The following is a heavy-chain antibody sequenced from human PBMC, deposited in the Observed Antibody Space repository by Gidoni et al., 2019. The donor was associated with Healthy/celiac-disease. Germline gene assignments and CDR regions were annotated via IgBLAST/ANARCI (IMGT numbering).Heavy chain of an antibody. J-gene: IGHJ4*02. V-gene: IGHV3-73*02. CDR3: IRGGYSSPGGY. CDR1: GFTFSGSA. D-gene: IGHD5-18*01. CDR2: IRSKANSYAT. Sequence: EVQLVESGGGLVQPGGSLKLSCAASGFTFSGSAMHWVRQASGKGLEWVGRIRSKANSYATAYAASVKGRFTISRDDSKNTAYLQMNSLKTEDTAVYYCIRGGYSSPGGYWGQGTLVTVSS.